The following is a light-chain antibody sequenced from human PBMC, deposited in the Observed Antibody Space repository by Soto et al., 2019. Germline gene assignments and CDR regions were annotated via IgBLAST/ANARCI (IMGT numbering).Light chain of an antibody. V-gene: IGKV4-1*01. CDR3: QQYYSSPIT. J-gene: IGKJ5*01. CDR2: WAS. Sequence: DIVMTQSPDSLAVSLGERATINCKSSQSVLYSSKNKNYLAWYQKKPGQPPKLLISWASTRESGVPGRFSGSGSGADFTLTISSLQAEDVAVYSCQQYYSSPITFGQGTRLEIK. CDR1: QSVLYSSKNKNY.